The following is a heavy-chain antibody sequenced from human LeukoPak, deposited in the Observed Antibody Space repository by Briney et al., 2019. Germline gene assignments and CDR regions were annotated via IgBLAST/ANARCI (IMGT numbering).Heavy chain of an antibody. CDR3: AKDGDYYDSSGYHGGDY. Sequence: PGGSLRLSCAASGFTFSSYGMHWVRQAPGKGLEWVAFIRYDGSNKYYADSVKGRFTISRDNSKNTLYLQMNGLRAEDTAVYYCAKDGDYYDSSGYHGGDYWGQGTLVTVSS. D-gene: IGHD3-22*01. J-gene: IGHJ4*02. CDR2: IRYDGSNK. V-gene: IGHV3-30*02. CDR1: GFTFSSYG.